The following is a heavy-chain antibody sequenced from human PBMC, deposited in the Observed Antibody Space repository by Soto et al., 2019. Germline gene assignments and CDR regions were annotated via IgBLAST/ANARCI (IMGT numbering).Heavy chain of an antibody. D-gene: IGHD3-3*02. CDR1: GFSLSTTGVG. J-gene: IGHJ4*02. V-gene: IGHV2-5*02. CDR3: AHRSSISLFDY. CDR2: IYWDDNK. Sequence: QITLKESGPTLVQPTQTLTLTCAFSGFSLSTTGVGVGWIRQPPGKALEWLVVIYWDDNKRYSPSLKTRLTXTXDTSKNQVVLTMANMDPVDTATYYCAHRSSISLFDYWGQGALVTVSS.